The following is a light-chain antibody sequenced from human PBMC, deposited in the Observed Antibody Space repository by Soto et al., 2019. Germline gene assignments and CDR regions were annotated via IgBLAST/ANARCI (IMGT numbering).Light chain of an antibody. Sequence: QSALTQPPSASGSPGQSVTISCTGTSSDVGGYDYVSWYQQHPGKAPKLMIYEVNERPSGVPDRFSGSKSGNTASLTVSGLQAEDEADYYCSSYAGSNNHWVFGGGTKVTVL. CDR3: SSYAGSNNHWV. J-gene: IGLJ3*02. V-gene: IGLV2-8*01. CDR1: SSDVGGYDY. CDR2: EVN.